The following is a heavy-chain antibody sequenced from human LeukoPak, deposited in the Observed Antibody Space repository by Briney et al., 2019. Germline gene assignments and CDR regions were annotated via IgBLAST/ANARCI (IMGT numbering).Heavy chain of an antibody. CDR1: GGSISSYY. D-gene: IGHD3-3*01. Sequence: PSETLSLTCTASGGSISSYYWSWIRQPPGKGLEWIGYIYYSGSTNYNPSLKSRVTISVDTSKNQFSLKLSSVTAAGTAVYYCARSYDFWSGYRPDAFDIWGQGTMVTVSS. CDR3: ARSYDFWSGYRPDAFDI. V-gene: IGHV4-59*08. J-gene: IGHJ3*02. CDR2: IYYSGST.